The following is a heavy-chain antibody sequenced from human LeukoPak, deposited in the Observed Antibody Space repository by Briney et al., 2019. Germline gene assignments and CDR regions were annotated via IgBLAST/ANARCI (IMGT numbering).Heavy chain of an antibody. V-gene: IGHV4-59*01. CDR1: GGSMSGCY. J-gene: IGHJ4*02. CDR2: IYYSGST. CDR3: ARGGGSSGWQTEHFDY. D-gene: IGHD6-19*01. Sequence: SETLSLTCTVSGGSMSGCYWSWIRQPPGKGLEWIGYIYYSGSTNYNPSLKSRVTISVDTSKNQFSLKLSSVTAADTAVYYCARGGGSSGWQTEHFDYWGQGTLVTVSS.